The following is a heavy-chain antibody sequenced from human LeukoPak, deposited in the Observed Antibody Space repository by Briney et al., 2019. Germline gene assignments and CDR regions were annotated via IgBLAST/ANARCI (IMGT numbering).Heavy chain of an antibody. CDR2: IYYSGST. D-gene: IGHD6-13*01. CDR1: GGSISSSSYY. CDR3: ARREQQLVLRAFDI. J-gene: IGHJ3*02. Sequence: PSETLSLTCTVSGGSISSSSYYWGWIRQPPGKGLEWIGSIYYSGSTYYNPSLKSRLTISVDTSKNQFSLRLSSVTAADTAVYYCARREQQLVLRAFDIWGQGTMVTVSS. V-gene: IGHV4-39*01.